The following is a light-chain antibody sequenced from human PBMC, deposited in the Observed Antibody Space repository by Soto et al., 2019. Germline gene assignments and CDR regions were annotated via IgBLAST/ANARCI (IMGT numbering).Light chain of an antibody. Sequence: DIQMTQSPSSLSASVGDRVTITCRASQTISTYLNWYQQQPGKGPTLLIYTASNLESGVPSRFSGSGCGTDFTLTISSLQPQDFATSYCQQSYGLPPVTFGGGTKVDIK. CDR2: TAS. V-gene: IGKV1-39*01. J-gene: IGKJ4*01. CDR1: QTISTY. CDR3: QQSYGLPPVT.